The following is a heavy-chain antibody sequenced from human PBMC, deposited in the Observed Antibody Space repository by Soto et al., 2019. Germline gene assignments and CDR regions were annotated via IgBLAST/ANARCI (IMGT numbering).Heavy chain of an antibody. V-gene: IGHV3-30-3*01. CDR1: GFTFSSYA. CDR3: AREGPTYDYDSSGYLDVFFDY. D-gene: IGHD3-22*01. CDR2: ISYDGSNK. Sequence: GGSLRLSCAASGFTFSSYAMHWVRQAPGKGLEWVAVISYDGSNKYYADSVKGRFTISRDNSKNTLYLQMNSLRAEDTAVYYCAREGPTYDYDSSGYLDVFFDYWGQGTLVTVSS. J-gene: IGHJ4*02.